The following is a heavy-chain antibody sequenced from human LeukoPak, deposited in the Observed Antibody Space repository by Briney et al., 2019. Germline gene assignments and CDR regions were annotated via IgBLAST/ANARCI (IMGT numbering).Heavy chain of an antibody. CDR1: GYAFTAYY. V-gene: IGHV1-2*02. CDR3: ARVSRSSTGSFNF. CDR2: INPNFGAT. D-gene: IGHD2-2*01. J-gene: IGHJ4*02. Sequence: ASVKVSCKASGYAFTAYYIHWVRQAPGQGLEWMGWINPNFGATNYAQKLQGRVTITRDTSISTAYMELSRPRSDDTAVYYCARVSRSSTGSFNFWGQGTLVTVSS.